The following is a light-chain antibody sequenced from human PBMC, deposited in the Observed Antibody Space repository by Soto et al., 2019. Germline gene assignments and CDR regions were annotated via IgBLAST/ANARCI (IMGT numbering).Light chain of an antibody. CDR1: QGVDIY. V-gene: IGKV3-11*01. J-gene: IGKJ4*01. CDR3: QQRKYWPPLT. CDR2: DAS. Sequence: EVVVTQSPVTLALSPGERATLSCRTSQGVDIYVAWYQQKPGQAPRLLIYDASNRAPGIPARFSGSGSGTDFPLTISSLEPEDVAVYYCQQRKYWPPLTFGGGTKVEIK.